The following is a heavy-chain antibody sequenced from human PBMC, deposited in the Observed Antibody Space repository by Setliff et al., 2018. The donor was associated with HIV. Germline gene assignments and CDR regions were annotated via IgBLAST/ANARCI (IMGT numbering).Heavy chain of an antibody. CDR1: GFTFGDYA. D-gene: IGHD5-18*01. Sequence: PGGSLRLSCTASGFTFGDYAMSWVRQAPGKGLEWVGFIRSKAYGGTTEYAASVKGRFTISRDDSKSIAYLQMNSLKTEDTAVYYCTRVGDAWIQPWYLLDYWGQGTLVTVSS. CDR3: TRVGDAWIQPWYLLDY. CDR2: IRSKAYGGTT. V-gene: IGHV3-49*04. J-gene: IGHJ4*02.